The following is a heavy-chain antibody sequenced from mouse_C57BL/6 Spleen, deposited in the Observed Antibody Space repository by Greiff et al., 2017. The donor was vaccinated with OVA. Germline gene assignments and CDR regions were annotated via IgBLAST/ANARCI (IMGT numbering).Heavy chain of an antibody. D-gene: IGHD1-1*01. J-gene: IGHJ2*01. CDR1: VYTFTSYD. CDR2: LYPTDGGT. Sequence: QVQLQQSGPELVKPGASVQLSCKASVYTFTSYDINWVKQRPGQGLEWIGWLYPTDGGTMSTERFKGRATLTVGTSSSTAYMELHSLTSEDSAVYFCAVITAVVAGDYFDYWGQGTTLTVSA. V-gene: IGHV1-85*01. CDR3: AVITAVVAGDYFDY.